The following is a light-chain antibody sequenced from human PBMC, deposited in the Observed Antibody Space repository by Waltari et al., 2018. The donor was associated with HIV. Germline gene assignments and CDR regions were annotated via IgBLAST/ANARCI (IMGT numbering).Light chain of an antibody. CDR3: QQYGSSLPLT. Sequence: EIVLTQSPGTLSLSPGERATLSCRASQSVSSSDLAWYQQKPGQTPRLLSYGAYSRAAGIPDRFIGSGSGTDVTLTISRLEPEDFAVYYCQQYGSSLPLTFGGGTKVEIK. CDR1: QSVSSSD. J-gene: IGKJ4*01. V-gene: IGKV3-20*01. CDR2: GAY.